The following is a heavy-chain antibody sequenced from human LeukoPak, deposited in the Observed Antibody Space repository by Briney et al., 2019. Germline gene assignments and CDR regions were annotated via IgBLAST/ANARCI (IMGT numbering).Heavy chain of an antibody. CDR1: GYSFTDKY. D-gene: IGHD2-15*01. CDR2: ISAYNGNT. J-gene: IGHJ4*02. V-gene: IGHV1-18*01. CDR3: ARIRYCSGGSCYYFDY. Sequence: GASVKVSCKASGYSFTDKYMHWVRQAPGQGLEWMGWISAYNGNTNYAQKLQGRVTMTTDTSTSTAYMELRSLRSDDTAVYYCARIRYCSGGSCYYFDYWGQGTLVTVSS.